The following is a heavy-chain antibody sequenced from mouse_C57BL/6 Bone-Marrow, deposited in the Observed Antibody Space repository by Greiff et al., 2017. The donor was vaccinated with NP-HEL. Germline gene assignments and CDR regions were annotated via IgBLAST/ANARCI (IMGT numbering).Heavy chain of an antibody. CDR3: ARVSYWYFDV. CDR2: ISDGGSYT. V-gene: IGHV5-4*01. J-gene: IGHJ1*03. Sequence: EVQRVESGGGLVKPGGSLKLSCAASGFTFSSYAMSWVRQTPEKRLEWVATISDGGSYTYYPDNVKGRFTISRDNAKNNLYLQMSHLKSEDTAMYYCARVSYWYFDVWGTGTTVTVSS. CDR1: GFTFSSYA.